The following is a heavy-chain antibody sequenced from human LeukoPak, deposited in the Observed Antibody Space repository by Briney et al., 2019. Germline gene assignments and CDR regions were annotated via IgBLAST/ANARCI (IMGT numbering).Heavy chain of an antibody. D-gene: IGHD2-2*01. CDR2: IYYSGST. CDR3: ARSPTIPAATHLDY. CDR1: GGSISSSSYY. Sequence: SETLSLTCTVSGGSISSSSYYWGWIRQPPGKGLEWIGSIYYSGSTYYNPSLKSRVTISVDTSKNQFSLKLSSVTAADTAVYYCARSPTIPAATHLDYWGQGTLVTVSS. V-gene: IGHV4-39*07. J-gene: IGHJ4*02.